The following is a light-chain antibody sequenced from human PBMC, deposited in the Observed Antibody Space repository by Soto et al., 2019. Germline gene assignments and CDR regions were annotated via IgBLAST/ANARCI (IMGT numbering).Light chain of an antibody. CDR1: QSLTRN. J-gene: IGKJ1*01. CDR2: RAS. V-gene: IGKV3-15*01. Sequence: TSQSPSTLSATVRDIVTITCRGSQSLTRNFACYQHKPGQSPRLLIYRASAMAHGSPHRFSCGGSGAEYTRPISSLRSEDFAVYYGQQYDKWPRTFGQGTKVDIK. CDR3: QQYDKWPRT.